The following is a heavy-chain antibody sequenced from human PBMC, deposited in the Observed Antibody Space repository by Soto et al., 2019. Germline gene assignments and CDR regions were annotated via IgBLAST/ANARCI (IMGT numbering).Heavy chain of an antibody. CDR2: IYATGTT. CDR3: VRDGTKTLREWFDP. CDR1: GASISGFY. V-gene: IGHV4-4*07. Sequence: SETLSLTGTVCGASISGFYWSWIRKSAGKGLEWIGRIYATGTTDYNPSLKSRVMMSVDTSKKQFSLKLRSVTAADKAVYYCVRDGTKTLREWFDPLGQGISLTVCS. J-gene: IGHJ5*02. D-gene: IGHD1-1*01.